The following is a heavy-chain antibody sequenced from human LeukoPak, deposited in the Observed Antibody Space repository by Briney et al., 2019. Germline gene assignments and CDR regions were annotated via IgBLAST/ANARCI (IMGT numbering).Heavy chain of an antibody. D-gene: IGHD2-8*01. J-gene: IGHJ5*02. Sequence: SETLSLTCTVSGGSISSGGYYWSWIRLHPGKGLEWIGYIYYSGSTYYNPSLKSRVTISVDTSKNQFSLKLSSVTAADTAVYYCARTSRYCTVGFDPWGQGTLVTVSS. CDR1: GGSISSGGYY. V-gene: IGHV4-31*03. CDR3: ARTSRYCTVGFDP. CDR2: IYYSGST.